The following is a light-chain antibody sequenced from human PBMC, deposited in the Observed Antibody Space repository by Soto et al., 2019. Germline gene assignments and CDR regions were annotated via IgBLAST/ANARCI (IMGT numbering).Light chain of an antibody. CDR3: QQYGSSPPVT. J-gene: IGKJ5*01. CDR2: GAY. CDR1: QSVSSSH. V-gene: IGKV3-20*01. Sequence: EIVSTQSPGTLSLSPGERATLSCSASQSVSSSHLAWYQQKPGQAPRLLIYGAYVRATGIPDRFSGSGSGTDFTLTISRLEPEDFAVYYCQQYGSSPPVTFGQGTRLDIK.